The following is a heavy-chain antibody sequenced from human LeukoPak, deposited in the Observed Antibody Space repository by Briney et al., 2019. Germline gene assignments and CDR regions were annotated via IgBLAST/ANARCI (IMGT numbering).Heavy chain of an antibody. CDR3: ARDFTGGYYDSGEAFDI. CDR1: GFTFSSYS. J-gene: IGHJ3*02. Sequence: AGGSLRLSCAASGFTFSSYSMNWVRQAPGKGLEWVSSISSSSSYIYYADSVKGRFTISRDNAKNSLYLQMNSLRAEDTAVYYCARDFTGGYYDSGEAFDIWGQGTMVTVSS. V-gene: IGHV3-21*01. CDR2: ISSSSSYI. D-gene: IGHD3-22*01.